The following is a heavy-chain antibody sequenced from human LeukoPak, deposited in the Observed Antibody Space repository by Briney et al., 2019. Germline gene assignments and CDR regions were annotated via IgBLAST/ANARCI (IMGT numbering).Heavy chain of an antibody. CDR2: ISYDGSNK. J-gene: IGHJ6*02. Sequence: GGSLRLSCAASGFTFSSYAMHWVRQAPGKGLEWVAVISYDGSNKYYADSVKGRFTISRDNSKNTLYLQMNSLRAEDTAVYYCGSPCSTSCYEDTVVDVWGQGTTVTVSS. V-gene: IGHV3-30-3*01. D-gene: IGHD2-2*01. CDR3: GSPCSTSCYEDTVVDV. CDR1: GFTFSSYA.